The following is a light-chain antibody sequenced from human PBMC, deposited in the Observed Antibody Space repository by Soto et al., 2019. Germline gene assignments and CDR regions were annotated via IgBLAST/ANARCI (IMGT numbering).Light chain of an antibody. CDR3: AAWDDSLKGHV. CDR2: TND. CDR1: SSNIGGNT. V-gene: IGLV1-44*01. J-gene: IGLJ1*01. Sequence: VRNQAPSGNGIHVGRGSISYTKSSSNIGGNTVHWYQQLPGTAPKVLIYTNDKRPSGVPDRFSGSKSGTSASLAISGLQSEDEADYYCAAWDDSLKGHVFGTGNK.